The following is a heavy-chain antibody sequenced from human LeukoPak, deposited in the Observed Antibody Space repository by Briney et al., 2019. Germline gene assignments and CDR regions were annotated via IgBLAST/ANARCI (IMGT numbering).Heavy chain of an antibody. J-gene: IGHJ4*02. CDR1: GFALSDCY. Sequence: GGSLRLSCAASGFALSDCYMSWIRQAPGKGLEWVSYISSSSIYTNYADSVKGRFTISRDNAKNSLYLQMNSLRAEDTAEYYCARDREYYFDYWGQGTLVTVSS. CDR2: ISSSSIYT. V-gene: IGHV3-11*06. CDR3: ARDREYYFDY.